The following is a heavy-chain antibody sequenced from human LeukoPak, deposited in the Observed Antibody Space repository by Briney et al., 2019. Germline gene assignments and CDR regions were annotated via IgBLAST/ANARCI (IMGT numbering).Heavy chain of an antibody. Sequence: SETLSLTCTVSGGSVNSGSNYWSWIRQPPGKGLEWIGYIYYSGSTNYNPSLKSRVTISVDTSKNQFSLKLSSATAADTAVYYCARGIAAADYWGQGTLVTVSP. J-gene: IGHJ4*02. D-gene: IGHD6-13*01. CDR3: ARGIAAADY. V-gene: IGHV4-61*01. CDR2: IYYSGST. CDR1: GGSVNSGSNY.